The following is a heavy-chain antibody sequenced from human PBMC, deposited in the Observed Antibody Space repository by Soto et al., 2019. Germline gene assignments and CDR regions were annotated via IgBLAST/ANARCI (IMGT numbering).Heavy chain of an antibody. V-gene: IGHV1-69*01. CDR1: GGTFSRHA. CDR3: ARGWGYDSNDYYYAY. D-gene: IGHD3-22*01. J-gene: IGHJ4*02. Sequence: QVQLVQSGAEVRKPGSSVQVSCKASGGTFSRHAISWVRQAPGQGLEWMGGIIPIFGTANHAQKFQGRVTIIADESTSTVYMEWSSLRSEDTAMYYCARGWGYDSNDYYYAYWGQGTLVIVSS. CDR2: IIPIFGTA.